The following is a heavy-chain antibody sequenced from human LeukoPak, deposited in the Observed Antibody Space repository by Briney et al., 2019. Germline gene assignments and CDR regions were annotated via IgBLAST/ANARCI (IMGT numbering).Heavy chain of an antibody. CDR2: INGDGSST. CDR1: GFTFSSYW. Sequence: GGSLRLSCAASGFTFSSYWVHWVRQAPGKGLVWVSRINGDGSSTSYADSGKGRFTISRDNAKNTLYLQMTSLRVEDTAVYYCAAVVRSGSPFDYWGQGTLVTVSS. V-gene: IGHV3-74*01. J-gene: IGHJ4*02. D-gene: IGHD6-25*01. CDR3: AAVVRSGSPFDY.